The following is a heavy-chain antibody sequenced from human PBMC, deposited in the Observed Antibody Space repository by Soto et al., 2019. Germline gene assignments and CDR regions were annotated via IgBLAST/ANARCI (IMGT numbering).Heavy chain of an antibody. V-gene: IGHV4-34*01. CDR2: INHSGST. Sequence: PSDTLSLTCAFYGSSFSGYYWTWIRQPPGTGLEWIGEINHSGSTNYNPSLKSRVTISVDTSKNQFSLKLTSVTAADTAVYYCARDKITGLFDYWGQGTLVTVS. D-gene: IGHD1-1*01. CDR3: ARDKITGLFDY. CDR1: GSSFSGYY. J-gene: IGHJ4*02.